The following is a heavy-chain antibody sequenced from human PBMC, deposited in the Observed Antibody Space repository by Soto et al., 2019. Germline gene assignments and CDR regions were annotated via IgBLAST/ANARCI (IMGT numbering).Heavy chain of an antibody. CDR3: ARGGSKDIVVVVEENWFDP. V-gene: IGHV1-69*02. J-gene: IGHJ5*02. D-gene: IGHD2-15*01. CDR2: IIPILGIA. CDR1: GGTFSSYT. Sequence: ASVKVSCKASGGTFSSYTISWVRQAPGQGLEWMGRIIPILGIANYAQKFQGRVTITADKSTSTAYMELSSLRSEDTAVYYCARGGSKDIVVVVEENWFDPWGQGTLVTVSS.